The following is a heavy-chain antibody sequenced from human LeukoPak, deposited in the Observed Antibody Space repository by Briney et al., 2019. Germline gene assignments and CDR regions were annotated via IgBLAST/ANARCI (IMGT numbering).Heavy chain of an antibody. V-gene: IGHV3-48*01. CDR2: ISSSSSTI. J-gene: IGHJ4*02. CDR3: ARRYSSGWYVESTGYFDY. CDR1: GFTFSSYS. D-gene: IGHD6-19*01. Sequence: GGSLRLSYAASGFTFSSYSMNWVRQAPGKGLEWVSYISSSSSTIYYADSVKGRFTISRDNAKNSLYLQMNSLRAEDTAVYYCARRYSSGWYVESTGYFDYWGQGTLVTVSS.